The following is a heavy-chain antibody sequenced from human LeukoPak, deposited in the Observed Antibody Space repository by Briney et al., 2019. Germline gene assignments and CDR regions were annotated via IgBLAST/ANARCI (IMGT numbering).Heavy chain of an antibody. D-gene: IGHD3-16*01. CDR3: ATLPYLGSSYYYYGMDV. J-gene: IGHJ6*02. Sequence: GGSLRLSCAASGFTFSDYYMSWIRQAPGKGLEWVANIKQDGSEKYYVDSVKGRFTISRDNAKNSLYLQMNSLRAEDTAVYYCATLPYLGSSYYYYGMDVWGQGTTVTVSS. V-gene: IGHV3-7*03. CDR1: GFTFSDYY. CDR2: IKQDGSEK.